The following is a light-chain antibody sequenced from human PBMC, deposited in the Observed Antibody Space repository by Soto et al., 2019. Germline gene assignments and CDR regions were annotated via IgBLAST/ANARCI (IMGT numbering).Light chain of an antibody. J-gene: IGKJ1*01. CDR2: GAS. Sequence: EIVMTHSPATLSVSPWERATLSFRASQSVTSNLAWYQQRPGQAPRLLIYGASTRATGIPARFSGSGSGTEFTLTISSLQSEDFAVYYCQQYNNWPWTFGQGTKVDI. CDR3: QQYNNWPWT. CDR1: QSVTSN. V-gene: IGKV3-15*01.